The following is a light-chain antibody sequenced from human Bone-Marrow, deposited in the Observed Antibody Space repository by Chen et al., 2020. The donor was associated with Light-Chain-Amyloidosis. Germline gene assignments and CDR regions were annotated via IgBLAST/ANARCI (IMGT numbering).Light chain of an antibody. V-gene: IGLV3-25*03. CDR1: DLPTKY. CDR2: RDT. CDR3: QSADSSGTYEVI. Sequence: SYELTQPPSVSVSPGQTARITCSGDDLPTKYAYWYQQKPGQAPVLVIHRDTERPSGISVRFSGSSSGTTATLTISGVQAEGEADYHCQSADSSGTYEVIFGGGTKLTVL. J-gene: IGLJ2*01.